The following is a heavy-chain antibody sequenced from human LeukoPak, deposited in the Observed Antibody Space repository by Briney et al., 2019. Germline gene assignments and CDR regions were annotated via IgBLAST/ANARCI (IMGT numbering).Heavy chain of an antibody. V-gene: IGHV1-18*01. CDR3: ARAGFESYYYDSSGYYYDNWFDP. D-gene: IGHD3-22*01. Sequence: ASVKVSCKASGYTLTSYGISWVRQAPGQGLEWMGWISAYNGNTNYAQKLQGRVTMTTDTSTSTAYMELRSLRSDDTAVYYCARAGFESYYYDSSGYYYDNWFDPWGQGTLVTVSS. CDR2: ISAYNGNT. J-gene: IGHJ5*02. CDR1: GYTLTSYG.